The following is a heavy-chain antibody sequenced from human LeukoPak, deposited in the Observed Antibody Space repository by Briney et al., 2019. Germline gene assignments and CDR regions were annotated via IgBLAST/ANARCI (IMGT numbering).Heavy chain of an antibody. CDR2: ISWNSGSI. J-gene: IGHJ5*02. V-gene: IGHV3-9*01. Sequence: GRSLRLSCAASGVTFDDYAMHWVRQAPGEGLEWVSGISWNSGSIGYADSVMGRFTISRDNAKKSLYLQMNSLRAEDTAVYYCARDSGPYSGSYYHWGQGTLVTVSS. D-gene: IGHD1-26*01. CDR1: GVTFDDYA. CDR3: ARDSGPYSGSYYH.